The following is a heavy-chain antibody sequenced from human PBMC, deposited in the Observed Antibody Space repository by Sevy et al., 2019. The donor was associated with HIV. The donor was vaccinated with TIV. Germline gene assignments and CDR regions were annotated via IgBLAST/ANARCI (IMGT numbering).Heavy chain of an antibody. CDR2: ISYDGSDI. Sequence: GGSLRLSCEVSGFTFSDYGMHWVRQAPGKGLEWLAVISYDGSDIYYPDSVEGRFTVSRDNSKNTLYLQMNSLRPEDTAVYYCSNGAEGSDWGGFDYWGQRTLVTVSS. D-gene: IGHD1-26*01. V-gene: IGHV3-30*03. CDR1: GFTFSDYG. CDR3: SNGAEGSDWGGFDY. J-gene: IGHJ4*02.